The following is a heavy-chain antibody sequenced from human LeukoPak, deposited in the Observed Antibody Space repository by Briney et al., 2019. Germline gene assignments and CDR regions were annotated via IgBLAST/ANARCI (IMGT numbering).Heavy chain of an antibody. Sequence: PGGSLRLSCAASGFTFSSYSMNWVRQAPGKGLEWVSYISSSSSTIYYADSVKGRFIISRDNAKTSLYLQMNSLRAEDTAFYYCARVGAQTGYYFDNWGQGTLVTVSP. D-gene: IGHD1-26*01. CDR1: GFTFSSYS. CDR3: ARVGAQTGYYFDN. J-gene: IGHJ4*02. CDR2: ISSSSSTI. V-gene: IGHV3-48*04.